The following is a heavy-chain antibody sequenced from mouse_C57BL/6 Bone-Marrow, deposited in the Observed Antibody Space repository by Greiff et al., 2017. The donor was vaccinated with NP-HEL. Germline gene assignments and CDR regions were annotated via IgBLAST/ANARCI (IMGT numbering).Heavy chain of an antibody. CDR3: ARGPPYYGSSPSWFAY. D-gene: IGHD1-1*01. Sequence: VQLQQPGAELVMPGASVKLSCKASGYTFTSYWMHWVKQRPGQGLEWIGEIDPSDSYTTYNQKFKGKSTLTVDKSSSTAYMQLSSLTSEDAAVYFCARGPPYYGSSPSWFAYWGQGTLVTVSA. J-gene: IGHJ3*01. V-gene: IGHV1-69*01. CDR2: IDPSDSYT. CDR1: GYTFTSYW.